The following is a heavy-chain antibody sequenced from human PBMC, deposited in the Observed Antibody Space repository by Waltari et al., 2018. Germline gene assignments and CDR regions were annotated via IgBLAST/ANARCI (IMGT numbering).Heavy chain of an antibody. CDR1: GYTFTGYY. Sequence: QVQLVQSGAEVKKPGASVKVSCKASGYTFTGYYMHWVRQAPGQGLEWMGRINPNRGGTNYAQKFQGRVTMTRDTSISTAYMELSRLRSDDTAVYYCAVLTTVTSNFDYWGQGTLVTVSS. CDR3: AVLTTVTSNFDY. J-gene: IGHJ4*02. V-gene: IGHV1-2*06. D-gene: IGHD4-17*01. CDR2: INPNRGGT.